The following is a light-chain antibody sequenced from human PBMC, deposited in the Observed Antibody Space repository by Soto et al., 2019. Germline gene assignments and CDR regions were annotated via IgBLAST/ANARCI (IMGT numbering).Light chain of an antibody. V-gene: IGKV3-15*01. CDR2: GAS. CDR3: QQYNNWPPWT. Sequence: DIVMTQSPATLSVSPGERAPLSCRASQSVSSKLAWYQRKPGQGPRLLIYGASTRATGIAARISGSGSGTEFTLTISSLQSEDFAVYYCQQYNNWPPWTFGQGTKVDIK. J-gene: IGKJ1*01. CDR1: QSVSSK.